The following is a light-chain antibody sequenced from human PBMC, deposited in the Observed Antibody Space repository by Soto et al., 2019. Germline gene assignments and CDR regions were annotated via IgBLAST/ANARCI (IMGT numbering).Light chain of an antibody. Sequence: DIQMTQYPSTLSASVGDRVTITCRSSQSISSYLNWYQQKPGKAPELLIYAASSLQSGVPSRFSGSGSGTDFTLTISSLQPEYFATYYCQQSYSTPRTFGQGTKVDIK. CDR3: QQSYSTPRT. V-gene: IGKV1-39*01. CDR2: AAS. CDR1: QSISSY. J-gene: IGKJ1*01.